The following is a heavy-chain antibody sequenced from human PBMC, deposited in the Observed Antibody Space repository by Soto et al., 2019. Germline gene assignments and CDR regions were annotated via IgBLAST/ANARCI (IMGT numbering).Heavy chain of an antibody. D-gene: IGHD2-2*01. CDR1: GYTFNTYG. J-gene: IGHJ4*02. CDR2: ISTFNGET. CDR3: ARDVGYCSSSTCLIDH. Sequence: ASVKVSCKASGYTFNTYGISWVRQAPGQGLEWMGWISTFNGETRYAQKFQARVTVTTDTSTTTGYMELRSLRSDDTAVYYCARDVGYCSSSTCLIDHWGQGTLVTV. V-gene: IGHV1-18*01.